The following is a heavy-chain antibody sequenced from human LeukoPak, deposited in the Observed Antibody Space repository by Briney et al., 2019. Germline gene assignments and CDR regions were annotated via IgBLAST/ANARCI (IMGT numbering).Heavy chain of an antibody. CDR1: GYTFTSYY. J-gene: IGHJ4*02. CDR2: INPSGGST. CDR3: ARGGGFGELFHY. Sequence: ASVKVSFKASGYTFTSYYMHWVRQAPGQGLEWMGIINPSGGSTSYAQKFQGLAPIPRHPSPSPVYMALSSLSSAAPAVFFCARGGGFGELFHYWGQGTLVTVSS. D-gene: IGHD3-10*01. V-gene: IGHV1-46*01.